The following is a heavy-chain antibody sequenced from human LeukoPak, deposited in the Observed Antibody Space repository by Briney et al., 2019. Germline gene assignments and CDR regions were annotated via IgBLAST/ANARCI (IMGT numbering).Heavy chain of an antibody. CDR1: GGSISSYY. Sequence: SETLSLTCTVSGGSISSYYWSWIRQPPGKGLEWIGYIYYSGSTNYNPSLKSRVTISVDTSKNQFSLKLSSVTAADTAVYYCARPLYSNYLNWFDPWGQGTLVTVSS. V-gene: IGHV4-59*12. J-gene: IGHJ5*02. D-gene: IGHD4-11*01. CDR3: ARPLYSNYLNWFDP. CDR2: IYYSGST.